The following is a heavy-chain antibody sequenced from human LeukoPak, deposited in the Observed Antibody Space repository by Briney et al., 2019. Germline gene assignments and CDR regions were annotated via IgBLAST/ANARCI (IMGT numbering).Heavy chain of an antibody. Sequence: ASVKVSCKASGYTFTGYYMHWVRQAPGQGLEWMGWINPNSGGTNYAQKFQGRVTMTRDTSISTAYMELSSLRSEDTAVYYCARAVVATQHAGWFDPWGQGTLVTVSS. D-gene: IGHD5-12*01. J-gene: IGHJ5*02. CDR2: INPNSGGT. V-gene: IGHV1-2*02. CDR3: ARAVVATQHAGWFDP. CDR1: GYTFTGYY.